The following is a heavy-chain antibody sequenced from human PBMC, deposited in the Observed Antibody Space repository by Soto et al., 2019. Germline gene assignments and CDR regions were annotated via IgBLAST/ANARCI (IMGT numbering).Heavy chain of an antibody. J-gene: IGHJ6*02. V-gene: IGHV4-31*03. Sequence: QVQLQESGPGLVKPSQTLSLTCTVSGGSISSGGYYWSWIRQHPGKGLEWIGYIYYSGSTYYNPSLKVRVTVSVDPSKNQFSLKLSSVTAADTAVYYCARDPMVRGAWDGMDVWGQGTTVTVSS. CDR1: GGSISSGGYY. D-gene: IGHD3-10*01. CDR2: IYYSGST. CDR3: ARDPMVRGAWDGMDV.